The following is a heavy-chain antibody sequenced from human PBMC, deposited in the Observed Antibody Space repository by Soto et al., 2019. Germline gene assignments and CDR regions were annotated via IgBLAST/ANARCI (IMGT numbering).Heavy chain of an antibody. CDR3: ARNPIAAAVNWFDP. V-gene: IGHV4-39*01. J-gene: IGHJ5*02. D-gene: IGHD6-13*01. CDR1: GGSISSSSYY. CDR2: IYYSAST. Sequence: QLQLQESGPGLVKPSETLSLTCTVSGGSISSSSYYWGWIRQPPGKGLEWIGSIYYSASTYYNPSLKSRVTISVDTSKNQFSLKLSSVTAADTAVYYCARNPIAAAVNWFDPWGQGTLVTVSS.